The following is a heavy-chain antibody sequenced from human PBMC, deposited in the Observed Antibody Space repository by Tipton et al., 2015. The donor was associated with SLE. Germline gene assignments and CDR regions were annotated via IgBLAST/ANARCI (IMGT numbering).Heavy chain of an antibody. CDR3: ARDKGSGGPYYFDY. V-gene: IGHV4-4*08. CDR1: GGSISSYY. Sequence: TLSLTCAVYGGSISSYYWSWIRQPPGKGLEWIGYIYTSGSTNYNPSLKSRVTISVDTSKNQFSLKLSSVTAADTAVYYCARDKGSGGPYYFDYWGQGTLGTVSS. D-gene: IGHD3-10*01. J-gene: IGHJ4*02. CDR2: IYTSGST.